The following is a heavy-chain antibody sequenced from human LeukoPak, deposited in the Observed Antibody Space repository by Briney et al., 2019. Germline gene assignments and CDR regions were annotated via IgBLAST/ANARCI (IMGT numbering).Heavy chain of an antibody. V-gene: IGHV1-2*02. CDR1: GYTFTGYY. J-gene: IGHJ3*02. CDR3: ARGGVEYCSSTTCHDAFDI. D-gene: IGHD2-2*01. Sequence: ASVKVSCKASGYTFTGYYMHWVRQAPGQGLEWMGWITPNNGGTTYAQKFQGRVTMTRDTSITTAYMELSRLRSDDTAVYYCARGGVEYCSSTTCHDAFDIWGQGTMVTFSS. CDR2: ITPNNGGT.